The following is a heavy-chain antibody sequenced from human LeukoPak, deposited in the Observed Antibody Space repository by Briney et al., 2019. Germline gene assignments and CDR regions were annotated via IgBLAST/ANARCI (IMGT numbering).Heavy chain of an antibody. V-gene: IGHV1-2*02. Sequence: ASVKVSCKASGYTFTNYAISWVRQAPGQGLEWMGWINPNSGGTNYAQKFQGRVTMTRDTSISTAYMELSRLRSDDTAVYYCARARDSGYSGWGQGTLVTVSS. D-gene: IGHD5-12*01. J-gene: IGHJ4*02. CDR2: INPNSGGT. CDR1: GYTFTNYA. CDR3: ARARDSGYSG.